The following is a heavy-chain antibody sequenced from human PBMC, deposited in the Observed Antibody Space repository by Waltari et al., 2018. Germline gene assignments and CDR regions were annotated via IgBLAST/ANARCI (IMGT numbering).Heavy chain of an antibody. CDR3: ATSEYQLVLVDEY. V-gene: IGHV3-21*01. Sequence: EVQLVESGGGLVQPGGSLGLSCVSRQFPVRTYSMNWVRQAPGKGLEWVSSISSSGGHKFYAASMEGRFTISRDNAKNSLYLQMNSLRAEDTAVYYCATSEYQLVLVDEYWGQGTLVTVSS. CDR1: QFPVRTYS. CDR2: ISSSGGHK. D-gene: IGHD2-2*01. J-gene: IGHJ4*02.